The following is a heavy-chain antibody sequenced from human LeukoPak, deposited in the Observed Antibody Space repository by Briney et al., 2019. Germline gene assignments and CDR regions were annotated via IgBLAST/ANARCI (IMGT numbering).Heavy chain of an antibody. CDR3: ARRGGEYCGGDCYSEFDY. Sequence: SVKVSCKASGGTFSSYAISWVRQAPGQGLEWMGGIIPIFGTANYAQKFQGRVTITADESTSTAYMELNSLRSEDTAVYYCARRGGEYCGGDCYSEFDYWGQGTLVTVSS. CDR1: GGTFSSYA. CDR2: IIPIFGTA. D-gene: IGHD2-21*02. J-gene: IGHJ4*02. V-gene: IGHV1-69*13.